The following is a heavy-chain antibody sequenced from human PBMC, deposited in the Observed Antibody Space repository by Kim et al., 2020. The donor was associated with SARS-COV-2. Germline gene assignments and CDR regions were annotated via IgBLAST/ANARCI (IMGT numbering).Heavy chain of an antibody. J-gene: IGHJ6*02. V-gene: IGHV3-23*02. D-gene: IGHD4-17*01. CDR3: AKVRRETTVTTRDYYYAMDV. CDR2: ISGSGSST. CDR1: GFTFGTYA. Sequence: GGSLRLSCAASGFTFGTYAMNWVRQAPGKGLEWVAAISGSGSSTYYGDSVKGRFIIFRDNSKNTLSLQMNSLRAEDTAVYYCAKVRRETTVTTRDYYYAMDVWGQGNTVTVSS.